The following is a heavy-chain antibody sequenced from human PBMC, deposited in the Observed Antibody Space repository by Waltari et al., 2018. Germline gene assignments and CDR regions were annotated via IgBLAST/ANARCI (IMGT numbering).Heavy chain of an antibody. CDR2: IYDSGST. Sequence: QVQLQESGPGLVKPSQTLSLTCTVSGGSISSGGYYWSWIRQHPGKGLEWIGYIYDSGSTYYIPSLKSRVTISVDTSKNQSSLKLSSGTAADTAVYYCARAARVRRPYFDYWGQGTLVTVSS. D-gene: IGHD6-13*01. CDR1: GGSISSGGYY. V-gene: IGHV4-31*03. J-gene: IGHJ4*02. CDR3: ARAARVRRPYFDY.